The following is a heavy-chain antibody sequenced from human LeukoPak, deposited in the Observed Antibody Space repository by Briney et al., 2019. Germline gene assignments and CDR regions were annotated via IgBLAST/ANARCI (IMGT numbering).Heavy chain of an antibody. CDR2: IYYSGGT. D-gene: IGHD2-21*01. Sequence: SETLSLTCTVSGGSISSGDYYWSWIRQPPGKGLEWIGYIYYSGGTYYNPSLKSRVTISVDTSKNQFSLKLSSVTAAGTAVYYCASSECGGDCYYYYYYMDVWGKGTTVTVSS. V-gene: IGHV4-30-4*08. CDR1: GGSISSGDYY. CDR3: ASSECGGDCYYYYYYMDV. J-gene: IGHJ6*03.